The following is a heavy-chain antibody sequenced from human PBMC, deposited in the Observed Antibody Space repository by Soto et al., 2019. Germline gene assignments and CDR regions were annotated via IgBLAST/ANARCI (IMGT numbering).Heavy chain of an antibody. J-gene: IGHJ6*02. Sequence: EVQLVESGGGLVKPGGSLRLSCAASGFTFSSYSMNWVRQAPGKGLEGVSTISSSSSYIYYADSVKGRFTISRDNAKNTLYQQTNSLRAGDTAVYYCARGRGAAGTDSVQYYGMAVWGQGTTVTVSS. CDR3: ARGRGAAGTDSVQYYGMAV. V-gene: IGHV3-21*01. CDR1: GFTFSSYS. D-gene: IGHD6-13*01. CDR2: ISSSSSYI.